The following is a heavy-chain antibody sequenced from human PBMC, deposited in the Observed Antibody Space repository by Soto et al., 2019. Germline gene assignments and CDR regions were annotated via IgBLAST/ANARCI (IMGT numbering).Heavy chain of an antibody. CDR3: VNSDSTSDP. V-gene: IGHV3-23*01. CDR2: ISGSGFTP. J-gene: IGHJ5*02. D-gene: IGHD6-13*01. Sequence: GGSLRLSCAASGFTFSDYAMTWVRQAPGKGLDWVASISGSGFTPYYAASVKGRFTTSRDNAKNMVYLQMNSLRVEDTAIYYCVNSDSTSDPWGQGSLVTVSS. CDR1: GFTFSDYA.